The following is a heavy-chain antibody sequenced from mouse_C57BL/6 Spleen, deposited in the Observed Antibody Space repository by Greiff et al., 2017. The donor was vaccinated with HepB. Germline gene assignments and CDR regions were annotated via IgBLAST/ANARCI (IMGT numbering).Heavy chain of an antibody. CDR3: VRHGPNYGSSYAWFAY. Sequence: EVQLVESGGGLVQPKGSLKLSCAASGFSFNTYAMNWVRQAPGKGLEWVARIRSKSNNYATYYADSVKDRFTISRDDSESMLYLQMNNLKTEDTAMYYFVRHGPNYGSSYAWFAYWGQGTLVTVSA. J-gene: IGHJ3*01. CDR1: GFSFNTYA. CDR2: IRSKSNNYAT. D-gene: IGHD1-1*01. V-gene: IGHV10-1*01.